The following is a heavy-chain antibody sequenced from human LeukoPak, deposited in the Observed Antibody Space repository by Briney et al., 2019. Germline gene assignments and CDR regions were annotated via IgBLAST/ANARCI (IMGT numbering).Heavy chain of an antibody. V-gene: IGHV1-46*01. CDR1: GYTFPHYY. J-gene: IGHJ5*02. Sequence: ASVKVSCKACGYTFPHYYIHWVRQAPRQGLEWMGMINPSRGSTSYAQKFQGGLTMTRDTSTSTVYMELSSLRSEDTAVYYCTRGVQLERRYYNWFDPWGQGTLVTVSS. CDR3: TRGVQLERRYYNWFDP. D-gene: IGHD1-1*01. CDR2: INPSRGST.